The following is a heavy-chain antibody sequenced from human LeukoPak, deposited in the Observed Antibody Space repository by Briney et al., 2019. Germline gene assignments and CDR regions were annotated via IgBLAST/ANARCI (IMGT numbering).Heavy chain of an antibody. CDR2: ISSSSSFI. CDR1: GFTFSSYS. CDR3: ARLWDYGDFQNAFDI. J-gene: IGHJ3*02. Sequence: GGSLRLSCAASGFTFSSYSMNWVRQAPGRGLEWVSSISSSSSFIHYADSVRGRFTISRDNAKKSLYLQMNSLRAEDTAVYYCARLWDYGDFQNAFDIWGQGTTVTVSS. D-gene: IGHD4-17*01. V-gene: IGHV3-21*01.